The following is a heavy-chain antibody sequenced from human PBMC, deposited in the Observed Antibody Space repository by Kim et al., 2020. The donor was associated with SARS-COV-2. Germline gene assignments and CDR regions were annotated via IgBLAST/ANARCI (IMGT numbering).Heavy chain of an antibody. D-gene: IGHD4-4*01. J-gene: IGHJ6*02. CDR3: ARDQTTVSSAPDNYYDGMDV. CDR2: INPSGGST. Sequence: ASVKVSCKASGYTFTSYYMHWVRQAPGQGLEWMGIINPSGGSTSYAQKFQGRVTMTRDTSTSTVYMELSSLRSEDTAVYYCARDQTTVSSAPDNYYDGMDVWGQGTTVTVSS. V-gene: IGHV1-46*01. CDR1: GYTFTSYY.